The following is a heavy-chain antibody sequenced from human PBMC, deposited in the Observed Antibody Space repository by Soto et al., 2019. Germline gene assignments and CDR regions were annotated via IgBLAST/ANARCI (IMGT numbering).Heavy chain of an antibody. CDR1: GGSISSYY. J-gene: IGHJ4*02. CDR3: ARRDYGDHRVDY. Sequence: QVQLQESGPGLVKPSETLSLTCTVSGGSISSYYWRWIRQPPVKGLEWIGYSYYSGSTNYNPSLKSRVTISVDTSNNQFSLKLSSVTAADTAVYYCARRDYGDHRVDYSGQGTLVTVSS. D-gene: IGHD4-17*01. V-gene: IGHV4-59*08. CDR2: SYYSGST.